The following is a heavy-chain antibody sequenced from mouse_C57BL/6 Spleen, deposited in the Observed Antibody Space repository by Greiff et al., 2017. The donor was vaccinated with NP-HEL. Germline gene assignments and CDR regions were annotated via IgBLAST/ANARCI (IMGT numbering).Heavy chain of an antibody. J-gene: IGHJ3*01. V-gene: IGHV1-69*01. CDR2: IYPSDSYT. CDR3: AGYDGGFAY. CDR1: GYTFTSYW. D-gene: IGHD2-2*01. Sequence: VQLQQPGAELVMPGASVKLSCKASGYTFTSYWMHWVKQRPGQGLEWIGEIYPSDSYTNYNQKFKGKSTLTVDKSSSTAYMQLSSLTSEDSAVYYCAGYDGGFAYWGQGTLVTVSA.